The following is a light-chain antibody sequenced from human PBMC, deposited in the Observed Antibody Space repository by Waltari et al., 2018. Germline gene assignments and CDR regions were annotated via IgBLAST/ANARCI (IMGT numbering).Light chain of an antibody. J-gene: IGKJ5*01. CDR2: DTS. CDR1: QSVSTN. Sequence: IVMTQSPATLSVSPGERVALSCRASQSVSTNFAWYQQRPGQAPRLLIYDTSTRATGIPARFSGSGSETEFTLTISSLQSEDSGIYYCQQYENLITFGQGTRLEIK. CDR3: QQYENLIT. V-gene: IGKV3D-15*01.